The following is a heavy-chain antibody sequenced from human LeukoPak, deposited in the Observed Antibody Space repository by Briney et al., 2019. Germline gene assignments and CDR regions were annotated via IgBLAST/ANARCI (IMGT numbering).Heavy chain of an antibody. CDR2: IYYSGST. Sequence: SETLSLTCTVSGGSISSNTYYWGWIRQPPGKGLEWIGSIYYSGSTYYNLSLKSRVTISVDTSKNQFSLKLSSVTAADTAVYYCAREWDGYCSGGSCYSGQDAFDIWGQGTMVTVSS. CDR1: GGSISSNTYY. CDR3: AREWDGYCSGGSCYSGQDAFDI. J-gene: IGHJ3*02. V-gene: IGHV4-39*07. D-gene: IGHD2-15*01.